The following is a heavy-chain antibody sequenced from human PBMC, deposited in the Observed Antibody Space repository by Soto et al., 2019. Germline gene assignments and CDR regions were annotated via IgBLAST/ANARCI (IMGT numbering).Heavy chain of an antibody. J-gene: IGHJ4*02. CDR1: GFIFRSYA. V-gene: IGHV3-30*09. CDR2: ITYDGANG. CDR3: ARAFSGSYPNFDY. Sequence: AGSLRLSCLASGFIFRSYAMHWVRQAPGKGLEWVAVITYDGANGYYADSVRGRFAISRDNSKSTLFPQMNSLRPEDTAVYYCARAFSGSYPNFDYWGQGTLVTVSS. D-gene: IGHD1-26*01.